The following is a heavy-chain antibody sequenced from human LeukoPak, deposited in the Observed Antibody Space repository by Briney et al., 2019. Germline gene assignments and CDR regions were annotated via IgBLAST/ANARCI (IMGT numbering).Heavy chain of an antibody. J-gene: IGHJ4*02. V-gene: IGHV3-21*01. CDR2: ISSSSSYI. CDR3: ARDGGLRPFDY. D-gene: IGHD2-15*01. Sequence: TGGSLRLSCAASGFTFSSYSMNWVRQAPGKGLEWVSSISSSSSYIYYADSVKGRFTISRDNAKNSLYLQMNSLRAEDTAVYYCARDGGLRPFDYWGQGTLVTVSS. CDR1: GFTFSSYS.